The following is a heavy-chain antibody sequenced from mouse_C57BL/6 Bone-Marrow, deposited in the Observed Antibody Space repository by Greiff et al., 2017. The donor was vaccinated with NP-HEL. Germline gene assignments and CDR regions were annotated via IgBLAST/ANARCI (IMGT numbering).Heavy chain of an antibody. CDR2: ISNGGGST. D-gene: IGHD1-1*01. CDR1: GFTFSDYY. V-gene: IGHV5-12*01. CDR3: ARQRTTVVEDYAMDY. Sequence: EVQLVESGGGLVQPGGSLKLSCAASGFTFSDYYMYWVRQTPEKRLEWVAYISNGGGSTYYPDTVKGRFTISRDNAKNTLYLQMSRLKSEDTAMYYCARQRTTVVEDYAMDYWGQGTSVTVSS. J-gene: IGHJ4*01.